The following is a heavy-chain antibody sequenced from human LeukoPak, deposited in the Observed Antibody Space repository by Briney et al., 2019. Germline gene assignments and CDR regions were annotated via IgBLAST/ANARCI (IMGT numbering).Heavy chain of an antibody. J-gene: IGHJ4*02. CDR3: ARVPNPRNTYGYNDK. Sequence: ASVKVSCTASCYAFSDHGVNWVRQAPGQGLEWMGWISGYNGHTSYAQKFQGRVMVATDRSTNTAYLELRSLRSDDTAVYYCARVPNPRNTYGYNDKWGQGTLVTVSS. CDR2: ISGYNGHT. CDR1: CYAFSDHG. V-gene: IGHV1-18*04. D-gene: IGHD5-18*01.